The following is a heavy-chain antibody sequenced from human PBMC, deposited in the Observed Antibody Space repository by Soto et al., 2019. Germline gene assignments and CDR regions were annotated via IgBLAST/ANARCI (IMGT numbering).Heavy chain of an antibody. V-gene: IGHV4-4*02. CDR2: IYHSGST. CDR3: ARAAMGGSSWPFDY. Sequence: SETLSLTCAVSGGSISSSNWWSWVRQPPGKGLEWIGEIYHSGSTNYNPSLKSRVTISVDKSKNQFSLKLSSVTVADTAVYYCARAAMGGSSWPFDYWGQGTLVTVS. CDR1: GGSISSSNW. D-gene: IGHD6-13*01. J-gene: IGHJ4*02.